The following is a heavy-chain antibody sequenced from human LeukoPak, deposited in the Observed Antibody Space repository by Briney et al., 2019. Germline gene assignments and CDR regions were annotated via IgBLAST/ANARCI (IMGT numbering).Heavy chain of an antibody. CDR3: AKERIGGSLDY. Sequence: GGSLRLSCAASGFSFQDYTMHWVRQPPGKGLEWVSQISWSGGTTYYADSVKGRFTISRDNSRNSLYLQMNSLRTEDTALYYCAKERIGGSLDYWGQGTLLTVSS. J-gene: IGHJ4*02. CDR1: GFSFQDYT. CDR2: ISWSGGTT. D-gene: IGHD3-10*01. V-gene: IGHV3-43*01.